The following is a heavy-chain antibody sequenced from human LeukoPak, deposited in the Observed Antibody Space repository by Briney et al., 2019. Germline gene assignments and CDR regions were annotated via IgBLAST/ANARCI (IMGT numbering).Heavy chain of an antibody. V-gene: IGHV3-30*01. Sequence: GGSLRLSCAASGFTFSSYAMHWVRQAPGKGLEWVAVISYDGSNKYYADSVKGRFTISRDNSKNTLCLQMNSLRAEDTAVYYCARDQLNNYFDYWGQGTLVTVSS. CDR2: ISYDGSNK. CDR1: GFTFSSYA. CDR3: ARDQLNNYFDY. J-gene: IGHJ4*02. D-gene: IGHD2/OR15-2a*01.